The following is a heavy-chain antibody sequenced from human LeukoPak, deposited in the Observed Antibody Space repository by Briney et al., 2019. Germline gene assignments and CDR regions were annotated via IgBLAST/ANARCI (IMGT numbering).Heavy chain of an antibody. Sequence: SPSETLSLTCAVSGGSISSSNWWSWVRQPPGKGLEWIGEIYHSGSTNYNPSLKSRVTISVDKSKNQFSLKLSSVTAADTAVYYCARDRYDGILTGNNWFDPWGQGTLVTVSS. D-gene: IGHD3-9*01. J-gene: IGHJ5*02. CDR3: ARDRYDGILTGNNWFDP. CDR1: GGSISSSNW. V-gene: IGHV4-4*02. CDR2: IYHSGST.